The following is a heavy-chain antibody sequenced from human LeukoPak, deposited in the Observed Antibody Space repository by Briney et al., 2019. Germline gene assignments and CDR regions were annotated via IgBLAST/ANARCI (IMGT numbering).Heavy chain of an antibody. J-gene: IGHJ3*02. CDR1: RFTFSTSI. V-gene: IGHV3-30*04. Sequence: PGGSLRLSCEMSRFTFSTSIIHWVRQAPGKGLEWVAAMSFDGFSKYYADSMKGRPSISRDESKNTVYLQMESLRFEDTAVYYCAREGHTSGYCGTFENWGQGTTVAVSS. CDR3: AREGHTSGYCGTFEN. D-gene: IGHD3-22*01. CDR2: MSFDGFSK.